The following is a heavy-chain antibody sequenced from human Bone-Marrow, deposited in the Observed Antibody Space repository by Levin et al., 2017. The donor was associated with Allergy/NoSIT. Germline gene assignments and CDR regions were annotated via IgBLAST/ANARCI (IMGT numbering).Heavy chain of an antibody. CDR3: TTLYSVNSDY. D-gene: IGHD5/OR15-5a*01. CDR1: GFRFSSYW. CDR2: INPDGSST. V-gene: IGHV3-74*01. Sequence: LSLTCAASGFRFSSYWMYWVRQAPGKGLVWVSRINPDGSSTSYADAVKGRFSISRDNAKNTLYLQMNSLRAEDTALYYCTTLYSVNSDYWGQGTLVTVSP. J-gene: IGHJ4*02.